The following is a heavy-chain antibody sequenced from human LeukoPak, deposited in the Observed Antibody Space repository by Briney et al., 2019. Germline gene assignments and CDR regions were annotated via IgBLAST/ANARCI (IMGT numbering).Heavy chain of an antibody. Sequence: GSLRLSCAASGFTLSSYSMNWVRQAPGKGLEWVSFITSSSTTIYYADSVKGRFTISRDNAKNSLYLQMNSLRAEDTAVYYCARDARVVAANWGQGTLVTVSS. CDR2: ITSSSTTI. J-gene: IGHJ4*02. CDR3: ARDARVVAAN. D-gene: IGHD2-15*01. CDR1: GFTLSSYS. V-gene: IGHV3-48*01.